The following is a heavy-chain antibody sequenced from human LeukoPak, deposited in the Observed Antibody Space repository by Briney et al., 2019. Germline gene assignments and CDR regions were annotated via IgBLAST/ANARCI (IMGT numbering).Heavy chain of an antibody. V-gene: IGHV4-30-4*08. CDR3: ARGSWGYSNYYFDY. Sequence: SETLSLTCTVSGVSISSGDYYWSWLRQPPGKGLEWIGYIYYSGSTYYNPSLKSRVTISVDTSKNQFSLKLSSVTAADTAVYYCARGSWGYSNYYFDYWGQGTLVTVSS. J-gene: IGHJ4*02. CDR2: IYYSGST. D-gene: IGHD4-11*01. CDR1: GVSISSGDYY.